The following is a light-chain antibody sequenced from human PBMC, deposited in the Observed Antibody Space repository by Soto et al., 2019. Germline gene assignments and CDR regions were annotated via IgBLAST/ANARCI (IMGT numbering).Light chain of an antibody. J-gene: IGKJ5*01. CDR3: QQYDTSPIT. CDR1: QSVGSAY. V-gene: IGKV3-20*01. Sequence: EIVLTQSPGTLSLSPGERATLSCRASQSVGSAYLAWYQQRPGQAPRLLIYGGSSRATGIPDRFSGRGSGIDFSLTISRLEPEDFALYYCQQYDTSPITFGQGTRLEIK. CDR2: GGS.